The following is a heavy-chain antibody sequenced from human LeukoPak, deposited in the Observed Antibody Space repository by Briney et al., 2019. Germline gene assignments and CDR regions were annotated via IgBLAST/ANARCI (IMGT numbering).Heavy chain of an antibody. CDR3: AESRADIEEYFFDF. D-gene: IGHD5-12*01. J-gene: IGHJ4*02. V-gene: IGHV4-4*02. Sequence: PSETLSLTCAVSVGSISSGNWWTWVRQSPGKGLEWIGEINQSGSTNYNPSLKSRVTISVDTSKNQFSLKLSSVTAADTAVYYCAESRADIEEYFFDFWGQGTLVTVSS. CDR2: INQSGST. CDR1: VGSISSGNW.